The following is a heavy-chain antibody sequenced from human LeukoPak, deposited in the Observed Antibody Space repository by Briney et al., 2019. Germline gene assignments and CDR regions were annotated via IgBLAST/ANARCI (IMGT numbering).Heavy chain of an antibody. CDR1: GGSFSGYY. J-gene: IGHJ5*02. Sequence: TTSETLSLTCAVYGGSFSGYYWSWIRQPPGKGLEWIGEINHSGSTNYNPSLKSRVTISVDTSKNQFSLKLSSVTAADTAVYYCARGHSYYDSSGYYPWGQGTLVTVSS. CDR3: ARGHSYYDSSGYYP. CDR2: INHSGST. D-gene: IGHD3-22*01. V-gene: IGHV4-34*01.